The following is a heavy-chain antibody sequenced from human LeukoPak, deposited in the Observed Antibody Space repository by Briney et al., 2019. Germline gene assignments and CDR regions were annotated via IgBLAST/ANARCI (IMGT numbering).Heavy chain of an antibody. Sequence: GGSLRLYCAASGFTFSSYWMHWVRQATGKGLVWVSRINSDGSSTSYADSVKGRFTISRDNAKNTLYLQVNSLRAEDTAVYYCARVSQLGKSYYFDYWGQGTLVTVSS. D-gene: IGHD6-13*01. CDR3: ARVSQLGKSYYFDY. CDR1: GFTFSSYW. CDR2: INSDGSST. V-gene: IGHV3-74*01. J-gene: IGHJ4*02.